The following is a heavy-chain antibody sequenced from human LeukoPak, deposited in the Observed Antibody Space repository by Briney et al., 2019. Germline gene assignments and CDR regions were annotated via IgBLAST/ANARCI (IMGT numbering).Heavy chain of an antibody. CDR2: ISYDGSNK. Sequence: GGSLRLSCAASGFTFSSYAMHWVRQAPGKGLEGVAVISYDGSNKYYADSVKGRFTISRDNSKNTLYLQMNSLRAEDTAVYYCARAYDYGDDYWGQGTLVTVSS. CDR3: ARAYDYGDDY. CDR1: GFTFSSYA. D-gene: IGHD4-17*01. J-gene: IGHJ4*02. V-gene: IGHV3-30*04.